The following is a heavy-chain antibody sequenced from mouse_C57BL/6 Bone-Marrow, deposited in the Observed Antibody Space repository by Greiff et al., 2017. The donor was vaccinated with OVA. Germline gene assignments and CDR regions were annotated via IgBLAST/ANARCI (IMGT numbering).Heavy chain of an antibody. CDR2: ISDGGSYT. J-gene: IGHJ3*01. CDR1: GFTFSSYA. CDR3: AREWVRFAY. V-gene: IGHV5-4*01. Sequence: EVKVVESGGGLVKPGGSLKLSCAASGFTFSSYAMSWVRQTPEKRLEWVATISDGGSYTYYPDNVKGRFTISRDNAKNNLYLQMSHLKSEDTAMYYCAREWVRFAYWGQGTLVTVSA.